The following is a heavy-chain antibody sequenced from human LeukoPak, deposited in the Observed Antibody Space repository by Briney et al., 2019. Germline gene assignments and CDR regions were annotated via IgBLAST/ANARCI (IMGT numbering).Heavy chain of an antibody. Sequence: ASVKVSCKASGYTFTGYYMHWVRQAPGQGLEWMGWINPNSGGTNYAQKFQGSVTMTRDTSISTAYMELSRLRSDDTAVYYCARGGRSSGWYGGFDYWGQGTLVTVSS. D-gene: IGHD6-19*01. CDR2: INPNSGGT. J-gene: IGHJ4*02. V-gene: IGHV1-2*02. CDR3: ARGGRSSGWYGGFDY. CDR1: GYTFTGYY.